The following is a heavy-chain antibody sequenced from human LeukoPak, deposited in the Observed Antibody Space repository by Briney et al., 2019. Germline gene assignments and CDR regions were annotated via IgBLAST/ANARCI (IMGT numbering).Heavy chain of an antibody. CDR1: GYTFTSYY. CDR2: INPSGGST. Sequence: ASVKVSCKASGYTFTSYYMHWVRQAPGQVLEWMGIINPSGGSTSYAQKFQGRVTMTRDTSTSTVYMELSSLRSEDTAVYYCARELLSIVVVPAAIAPGDYWGQGTLVTVSS. J-gene: IGHJ4*02. D-gene: IGHD2-2*01. V-gene: IGHV1-46*01. CDR3: ARELLSIVVVPAAIAPGDY.